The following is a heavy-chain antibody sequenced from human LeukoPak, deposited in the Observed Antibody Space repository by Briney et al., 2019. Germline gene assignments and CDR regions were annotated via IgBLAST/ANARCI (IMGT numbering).Heavy chain of an antibody. Sequence: PGGSLRLSCEASGFTFSNYWIDWVRQAPGKRLEWVAKINQDGSKKYYVDSVKGRFTISRDSTKNSVYLQMNSLRAEDTAVYYCTGTQLIWFGELSDDFWGQGTLVTVSS. D-gene: IGHD3-10*01. CDR2: INQDGSKK. V-gene: IGHV3-7*05. J-gene: IGHJ4*02. CDR3: TGTQLIWFGELSDDF. CDR1: GFTFSNYW.